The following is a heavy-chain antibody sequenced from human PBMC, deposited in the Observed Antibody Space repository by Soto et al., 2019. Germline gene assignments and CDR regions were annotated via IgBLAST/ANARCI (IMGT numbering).Heavy chain of an antibody. CDR3: ATNIVENWFDP. D-gene: IGHD2-15*01. CDR1: GGSISSYY. Sequence: SETLSLTCTVSGGSISSYYWSWIRQPPGKGLEWIGYIYYSGSTNYNPSLKSRVTISVDTSKNQFSLKLSSVTAADTAVYYCATNIVENWFDPWGQGTLVTVSS. V-gene: IGHV4-59*01. CDR2: IYYSGST. J-gene: IGHJ5*02.